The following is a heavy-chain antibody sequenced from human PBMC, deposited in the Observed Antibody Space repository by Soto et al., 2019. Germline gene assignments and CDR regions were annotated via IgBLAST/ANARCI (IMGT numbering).Heavy chain of an antibody. Sequence: QVHLVQSGAEVKKPGASVTVSCKGSGYTFTSNGITWVRQAPGQGLEWMGWISAHNGNTDYAQKLQGRVTVTRDTSTSTAYMALRSLRSDDTAVYYCARGRYGDYWGQGALVTVSS. CDR2: ISAHNGNT. J-gene: IGHJ4*02. D-gene: IGHD1-1*01. V-gene: IGHV1-18*01. CDR3: ARGRYGDY. CDR1: GYTFTSNG.